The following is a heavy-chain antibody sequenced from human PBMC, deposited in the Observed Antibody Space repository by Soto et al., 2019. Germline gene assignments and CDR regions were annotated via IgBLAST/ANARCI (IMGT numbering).Heavy chain of an antibody. CDR3: ARGTTVETGSY. Sequence: QVQLVQSGAEVKKPGASVKVSCKASGYTFSSYGINWVRQAPGPGLEWMGWISSYNGNTNKAQKLQGRVTMTTEASASTAYMELRGLRSDDTAVYYCARGTTVETGSYWGQGTLVTVSS. V-gene: IGHV1-18*01. J-gene: IGHJ4*02. CDR1: GYTFSSYG. CDR2: ISSYNGNT. D-gene: IGHD4-17*01.